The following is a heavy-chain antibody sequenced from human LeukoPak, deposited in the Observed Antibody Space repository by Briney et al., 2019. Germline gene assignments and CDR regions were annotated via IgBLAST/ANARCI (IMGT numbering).Heavy chain of an antibody. J-gene: IGHJ4*02. Sequence: GRSLRLSCAAPGFTFSGYAMHWVRQAPGKGLERVAVIWHDGSKKYHSDSVKGRFTISRDNSKNTLYLQMNSLRAEDTAVYSCGSSHKNSWYGIDNWGQGTLVTVSS. CDR2: IWHDGSKK. D-gene: IGHD6-13*01. V-gene: IGHV3-33*01. CDR1: GFTFSGYA. CDR3: GSSHKNSWYGIDN.